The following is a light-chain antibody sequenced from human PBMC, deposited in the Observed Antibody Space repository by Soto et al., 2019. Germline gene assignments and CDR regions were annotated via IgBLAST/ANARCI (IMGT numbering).Light chain of an antibody. CDR1: SSDVGGFNH. CDR3: NSYTSSSTWV. CDR2: EVS. J-gene: IGLJ3*02. V-gene: IGLV2-14*01. Sequence: QSALTQPASVSGSPGQSITISCTGTSSDVGGFNHVSWYQQHAGKAPKLMIYEVSNRPSGVSDRFSGSKSGNTASLTISGLQAEDEADYYCNSYTSSSTWVFGGGTKLTVL.